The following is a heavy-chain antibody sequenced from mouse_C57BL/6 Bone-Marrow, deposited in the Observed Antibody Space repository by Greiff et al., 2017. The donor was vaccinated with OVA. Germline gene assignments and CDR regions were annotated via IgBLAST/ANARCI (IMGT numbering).Heavy chain of an antibody. D-gene: IGHD1-1*01. CDR3: ARSYYYGSSEAMDY. CDR2: ISSGGSYT. V-gene: IGHV5-6*02. J-gene: IGHJ4*01. CDR1: GFTFSSYG. Sequence: DVMLVESGGDLVKPGGSLKLSCAASGFTFSSYGMSWVRQTPDKRLEWVATISSGGSYTYYPDSVKGRFTISRDNAKNTLYLQMSSLKSEDTAMYYCARSYYYGSSEAMDYWGQGTSVTVSS.